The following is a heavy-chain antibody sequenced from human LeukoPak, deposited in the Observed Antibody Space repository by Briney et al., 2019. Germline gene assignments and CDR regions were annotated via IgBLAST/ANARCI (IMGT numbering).Heavy chain of an antibody. CDR1: GGSISSSYY. V-gene: IGHV4-39*07. D-gene: IGHD4/OR15-4a*01. Sequence: PSETLSLTCTVSGGSISSSYYWGWIRQPPGKGLQWIGSIYYSGSTYYNPSLKSRVTISLETSKNQFSLKLSSVTAADTAVYYCARVPVLKGAFDIWGQGTMVTVSS. J-gene: IGHJ3*02. CDR2: IYYSGST. CDR3: ARVPVLKGAFDI.